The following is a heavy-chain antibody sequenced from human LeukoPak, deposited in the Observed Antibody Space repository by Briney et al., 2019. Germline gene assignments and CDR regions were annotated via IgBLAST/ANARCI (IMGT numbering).Heavy chain of an antibody. CDR1: GGSFSGYY. CDR2: INHSGST. J-gene: IGHJ6*02. D-gene: IGHD2-21*01. CDR3: ARIAVGMDV. Sequence: SETLSLTCAVYGGSFSGYYWSWIRQPPGKGLVWIGEINHSGSTNYNPSLKSRVTISVDTSKNQFSLKLSSVTAADTAVYYCARIAVGMDVWGQGTTVTVSS. V-gene: IGHV4-34*01.